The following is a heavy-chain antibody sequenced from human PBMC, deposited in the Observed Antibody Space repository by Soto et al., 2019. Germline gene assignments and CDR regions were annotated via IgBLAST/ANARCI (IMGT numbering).Heavy chain of an antibody. CDR1: GYTFTGYY. V-gene: IGHV1-2*04. CDR3: AREWSGYCTNGVCGRYYYFDY. J-gene: IGHJ4*02. Sequence: ASVKVSCKASGYTFTGYYMHWVRQAPGQGLEWMGWINPNSGGTSYAQKFQGWVTMTRDTSISTAHMELSRLRSDDTAVYYCAREWSGYCTNGVCGRYYYFDYWGQGTLVTGSS. CDR2: INPNSGGT. D-gene: IGHD2-8*01.